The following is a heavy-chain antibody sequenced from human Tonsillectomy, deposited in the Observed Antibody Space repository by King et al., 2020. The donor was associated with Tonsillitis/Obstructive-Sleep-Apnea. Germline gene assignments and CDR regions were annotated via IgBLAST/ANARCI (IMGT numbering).Heavy chain of an antibody. D-gene: IGHD1-14*01. V-gene: IGHV3-30*01. Sequence: VQLVESGGGVVQPGRSLRLSCAASGFTFSSYAMHWVRQAPGKGLEWVAVISYDGSNKYYADSVKGRFTISRDNSKNTLYLQMNSLRAEDTAVYYCARDGRRGYYMDVWGKGTTVTVSS. CDR3: ARDGRRGYYMDV. J-gene: IGHJ6*03. CDR1: GFTFSSYA. CDR2: ISYDGSNK.